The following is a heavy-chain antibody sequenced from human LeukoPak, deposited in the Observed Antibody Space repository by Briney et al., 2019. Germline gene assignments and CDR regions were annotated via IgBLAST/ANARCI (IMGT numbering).Heavy chain of an antibody. Sequence: PGGSLRLSCAASGFTFSSYAMSWVRQAPGKGLEWVAFIRYDGSNKYYADSVKGRFTISRDNSRNTLYLQMNSLRAEDTAVYYCAKGVSLGGNYFDYWGQGTLVTVSS. J-gene: IGHJ4*02. D-gene: IGHD2-15*01. V-gene: IGHV3-30*02. CDR3: AKGVSLGGNYFDY. CDR2: IRYDGSNK. CDR1: GFTFSSYA.